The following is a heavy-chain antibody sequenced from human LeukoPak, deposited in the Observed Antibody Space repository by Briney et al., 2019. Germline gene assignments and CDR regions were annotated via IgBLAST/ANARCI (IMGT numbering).Heavy chain of an antibody. Sequence: SETLSLTCTVSGGSISSYYWSWIRQPPGKGLEWIGYIYYSGSTNYNPSLKSRVTISVDTSKNQFSLKLSSVTAADTAVYYCASRYSHGSGSYTLRYFDLWGRGTLVTVSS. CDR3: ASRYSHGSGSYTLRYFDL. D-gene: IGHD3-10*01. J-gene: IGHJ2*01. CDR2: IYYSGST. V-gene: IGHV4-59*01. CDR1: GGSISSYY.